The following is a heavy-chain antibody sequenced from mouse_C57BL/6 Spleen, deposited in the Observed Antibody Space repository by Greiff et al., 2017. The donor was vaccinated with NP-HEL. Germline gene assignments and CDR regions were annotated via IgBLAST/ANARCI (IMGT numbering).Heavy chain of an antibody. V-gene: IGHV1-82*01. CDR3: AVYYGSSYYFDY. J-gene: IGHJ2*01. D-gene: IGHD1-1*01. Sequence: VKLQESGPELVKPGASVKISCKASGYAFSSSWMNWVKQRPGKGLEWIGRIYPGDGDTNYNGKFKGKATLTADKSSSTAYMQLSSLTSEDSAVYFCAVYYGSSYYFDYWGQGTTLTVSS. CDR2: IYPGDGDT. CDR1: GYAFSSSW.